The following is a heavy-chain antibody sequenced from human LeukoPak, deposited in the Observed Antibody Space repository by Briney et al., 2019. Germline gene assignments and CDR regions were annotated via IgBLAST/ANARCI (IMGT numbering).Heavy chain of an antibody. J-gene: IGHJ6*03. CDR1: GYTFTSYA. CDR2: INPNSGGT. D-gene: IGHD3/OR15-3a*01. CDR3: ARAPVWTGYYYYMDV. V-gene: IGHV1-2*02. Sequence: GASVKVSCKASGYTFTSYAMNWVRQAPGQGLEWMGWINPNSGGTNYAQKFQDRVTMTRDTSISTAYMELSRLRSDDTAVYYCARAPVWTGYYYYMDVWGKGTTVTVSS.